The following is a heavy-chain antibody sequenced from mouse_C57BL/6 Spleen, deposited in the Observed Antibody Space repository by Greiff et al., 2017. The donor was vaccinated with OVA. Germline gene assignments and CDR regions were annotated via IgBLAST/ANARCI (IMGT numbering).Heavy chain of an antibody. CDR3: ARESSRYYFDY. Sequence: VQLQQSGAELVRPGTSVKVSCKASGYAFTNYLIEWVKQRPGQGLEWIGVINPGSGGTNYNEKFKGKATLTADKSSSTAYMQLSSLTSEDSAVYFCARESSRYYFDYWGQGTTLTVSS. D-gene: IGHD1-1*01. CDR1: GYAFTNYL. V-gene: IGHV1-54*01. J-gene: IGHJ2*01. CDR2: INPGSGGT.